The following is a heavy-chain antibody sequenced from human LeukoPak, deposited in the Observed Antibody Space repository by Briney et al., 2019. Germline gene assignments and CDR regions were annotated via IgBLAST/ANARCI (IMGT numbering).Heavy chain of an antibody. J-gene: IGHJ4*02. V-gene: IGHV4-39*01. CDR2: IHYTGTT. CDR1: GGSIRSSTYY. Sequence: SETLSLTCTVSGGSIRSSTYYWAWIRQPPGKGLEWIGTIHYTGTTYYNPSLKSRVTISVDTSKNQFSLNLSSVTAADTTFYYCARLGGYYDPPGYWGQGTLVTVSS. D-gene: IGHD3-22*01. CDR3: ARLGGYYDPPGY.